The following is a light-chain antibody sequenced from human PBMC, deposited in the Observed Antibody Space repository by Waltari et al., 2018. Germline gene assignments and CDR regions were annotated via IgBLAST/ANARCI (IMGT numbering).Light chain of an antibody. CDR1: GRDVGSYKS. J-gene: IGLJ3*02. Sequence: QSALTPPASVSGSPGQSITLSCTGTGRDVGSYKSVSCYQQHPGKAPKLMIYEGTKRPSGVSNRFSGSKSGNTASLTISGLQAEDEADYYCCSYAGRSTWVFGGGTKLTVL. V-gene: IGLV2-23*01. CDR3: CSYAGRSTWV. CDR2: EGT.